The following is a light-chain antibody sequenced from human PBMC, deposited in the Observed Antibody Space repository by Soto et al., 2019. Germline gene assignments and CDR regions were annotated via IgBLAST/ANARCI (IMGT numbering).Light chain of an antibody. J-gene: IGKJ5*01. CDR2: DAS. CDR3: QQYGSSPT. V-gene: IGKV3-20*01. CDR1: QSVGKNY. Sequence: EIVLTQSPGTLSLSPGERATLSCRASQSVGKNYLGWYQQKPGQAPRLLVYDASTRATGVPDRFSGSGSGTDFTLTITKLEPEDFAVYYCQQYGSSPTFGQGTRLEIK.